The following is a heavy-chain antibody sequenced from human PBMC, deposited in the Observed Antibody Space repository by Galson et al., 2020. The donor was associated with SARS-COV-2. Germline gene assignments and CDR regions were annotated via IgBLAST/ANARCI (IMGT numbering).Heavy chain of an antibody. V-gene: IGHV4-34*01. CDR2: ISHSGRT. Sequence: SETLSLTCAVYGGSFSDYSWTWVSQSPGKGLEWIGEISHSGRTNYSPSLKSRVFMSVDTSKNQFSLKLRSVTAADTAVYYCARGGSRPIMAFDYYYFYMDVWGKGTTVTVSS. CDR1: GGSFSDYS. CDR3: ARGGSRPIMAFDYYYFYMDV. J-gene: IGHJ6*03. D-gene: IGHD3-10*01.